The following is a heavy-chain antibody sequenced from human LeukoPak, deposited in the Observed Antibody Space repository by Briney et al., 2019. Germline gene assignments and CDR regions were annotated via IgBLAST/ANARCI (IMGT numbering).Heavy chain of an antibody. V-gene: IGHV1-18*01. Sequence: ASVKVPCKASGYTFTSYGISWVRQAPGQGLEWMGWISAYNGNTNYAQKLQGRVTMTTDTSTSTAYMELRSLRSDDTAVYYCARVDYYDSSGHPSGAFDIWGQGTMVTVSS. CDR1: GYTFTSYG. D-gene: IGHD3-22*01. CDR2: ISAYNGNT. J-gene: IGHJ3*02. CDR3: ARVDYYDSSGHPSGAFDI.